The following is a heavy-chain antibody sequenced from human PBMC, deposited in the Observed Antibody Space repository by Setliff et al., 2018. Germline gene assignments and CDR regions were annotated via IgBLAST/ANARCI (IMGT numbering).Heavy chain of an antibody. CDR2: ISRGGNTI. V-gene: IGHV3-48*04. CDR1: GFTFDDYT. D-gene: IGHD4-17*01. J-gene: IGHJ4*02. Sequence: GGSLRLSCAASGFTFDDYTMHWVRQAPGKGLEWVSYISRGGNTIYYADSVKGRFTISRDNARDSLFLQMNTLRAEDTAVYYCARAPAHDYADYMFMTTMGYYFDYWGQGTLVTVSS. CDR3: ARAPAHDYADYMFMTTMGYYFDY.